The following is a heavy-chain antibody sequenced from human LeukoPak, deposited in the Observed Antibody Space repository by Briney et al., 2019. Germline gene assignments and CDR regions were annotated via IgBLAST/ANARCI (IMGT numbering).Heavy chain of an antibody. CDR1: GFTFSNYA. J-gene: IGHJ4*02. V-gene: IGHV3-23*01. Sequence: GGPLRLSCAASGFTFSNYAMTWVRDAPGKGLEWGSAISGSDGNTYYSDCVTGRFTISRDNSKNTVYLQMSSMRTDDTAVYYCAKDGYDFWSAYQIDFWGQGTLVTVSS. CDR2: ISGSDGNT. CDR3: AKDGYDFWSAYQIDF. D-gene: IGHD3-3*01.